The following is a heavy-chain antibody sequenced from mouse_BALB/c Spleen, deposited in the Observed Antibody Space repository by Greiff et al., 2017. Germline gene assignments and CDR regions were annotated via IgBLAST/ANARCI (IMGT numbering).Heavy chain of an antibody. CDR3: ARRYKGNYYAMDY. CDR1: GFSLTSYG. V-gene: IGHV2-9*02. J-gene: IGHJ4*01. D-gene: IGHD1-3*01. Sequence: VKLVESGPGLVAPSQSLSITCTVSGFSLTSYGVHWVRQPPGKGLEWLGVIWAGGSTNYNSALMSRLSISKDNSKSQVFLKMNSLQTDDTAMYYCARRYKGNYYAMDYWGQGTSVTVSS. CDR2: IWAGGST.